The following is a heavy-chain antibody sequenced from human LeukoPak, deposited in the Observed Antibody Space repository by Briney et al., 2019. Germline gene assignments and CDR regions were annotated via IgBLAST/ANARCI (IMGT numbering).Heavy chain of an antibody. D-gene: IGHD3-3*01. V-gene: IGHV4-34*01. CDR1: GGSFSNYY. J-gene: IGHJ3*02. Sequence: TLSLTCAVYGGSFSNYYWSWIRQPPGKGLEWIGEINHSGTTNYNPSLKSRVTISTDTSRSQFSLRLSSVTAADTAVYYCARGYFGVVTLDAFDIWGQGTMVTVSS. CDR3: ARGYFGVVTLDAFDI. CDR2: INHSGTT.